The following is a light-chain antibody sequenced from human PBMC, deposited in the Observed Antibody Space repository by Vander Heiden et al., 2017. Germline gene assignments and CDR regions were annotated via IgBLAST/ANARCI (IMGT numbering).Light chain of an antibody. Sequence: DIVMTQSPDSLAVSLGERATINCKSSQSVLYSSNNKNYLAWYQQKPGQPPKLLIYWASTRESGVPDRFSGSGSGTDFTLTISSRQAEDVAVYYCQQNESNPPFTFGQGTKLEIK. J-gene: IGKJ2*01. CDR3: QQNESNPPFT. V-gene: IGKV4-1*01. CDR2: WAS. CDR1: QSVLYSSNNKNY.